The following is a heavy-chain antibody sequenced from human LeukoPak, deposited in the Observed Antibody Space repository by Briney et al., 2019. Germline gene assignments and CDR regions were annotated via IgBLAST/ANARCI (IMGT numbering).Heavy chain of an antibody. J-gene: IGHJ4*02. D-gene: IGHD4-17*01. CDR3: ARDNVDYWFDY. V-gene: IGHV1-2*02. Sequence: GSVNLSYKASGYTFTGYYMHWVRQAPGQGLEWMGWINPNSGGTNYAQKFQGRVTMTRDTSISTAYMELTRLRSDDTAVYYCARDNVDYWFDYGGQETGVTVSS. CDR2: INPNSGGT. CDR1: GYTFTGYY.